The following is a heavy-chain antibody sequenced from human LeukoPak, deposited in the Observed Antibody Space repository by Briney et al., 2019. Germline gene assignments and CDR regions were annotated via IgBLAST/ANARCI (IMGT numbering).Heavy chain of an antibody. Sequence: SETLSLTCTVSGGSISSYYWSWIRQPAGKGLEWIGRIYTSGSTNYNPSLKSRVTMSVDTSKNQFSLKLSSVTAADTAVYYCAGDRRGLVGAQPYNWFDPWGQGTLVTVS. CDR3: AGDRRGLVGAQPYNWFDP. CDR2: IYTSGST. V-gene: IGHV4-4*07. CDR1: GGSISSYY. D-gene: IGHD1-26*01. J-gene: IGHJ5*02.